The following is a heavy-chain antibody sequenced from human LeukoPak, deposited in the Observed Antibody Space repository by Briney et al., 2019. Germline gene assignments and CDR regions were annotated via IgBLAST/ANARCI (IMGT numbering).Heavy chain of an antibody. Sequence: ASVKVSCKASGYTFTGYYMHWVRQAPGQGLEWMGWINPNSGGTNYAQKFQGRVTMTRDTSISTAYMELSRLRSEDTAVYYCASVMGGYNWFDPWGQGTLVTVSS. CDR1: GYTFTGYY. V-gene: IGHV1-2*02. CDR2: INPNSGGT. J-gene: IGHJ5*02. CDR3: ASVMGGYNWFDP. D-gene: IGHD1-26*01.